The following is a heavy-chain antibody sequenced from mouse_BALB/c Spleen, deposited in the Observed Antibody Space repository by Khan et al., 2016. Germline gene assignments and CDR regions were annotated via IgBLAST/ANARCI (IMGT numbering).Heavy chain of an antibody. CDR3: ATYDGYYVYFDY. CDR2: INYSGST. Sequence: EVKLLESGPSLVKPSQTLSLTCSVTGVSITSGYWNWIRKFPGNKLEYMGYINYSGSTYYNPSLKSRISITRDTSKNQYYLQLNSVTTEDTATYYCATYDGYYVYFDYWGQGTTLTVSS. CDR1: GVSITSGY. D-gene: IGHD2-3*01. J-gene: IGHJ2*01. V-gene: IGHV3-8*02.